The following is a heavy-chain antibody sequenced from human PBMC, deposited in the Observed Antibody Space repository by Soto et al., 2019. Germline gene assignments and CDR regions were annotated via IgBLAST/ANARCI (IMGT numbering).Heavy chain of an antibody. J-gene: IGHJ4*02. Sequence: SETLSLTCAVYGGSFSDYYWSWIRQPPGKGLEWIGEINHSGSTNYNPSLTSRVTISVDTSKNQFSLNLGSVTAADTALYYCARGHTIFGVVTNFDYWGQGTLVTVSS. V-gene: IGHV4-34*01. CDR3: ARGHTIFGVVTNFDY. CDR1: GGSFSDYY. CDR2: INHSGST. D-gene: IGHD3-3*01.